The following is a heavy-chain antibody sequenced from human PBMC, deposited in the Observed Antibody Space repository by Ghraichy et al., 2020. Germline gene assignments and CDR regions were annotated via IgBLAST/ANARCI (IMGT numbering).Heavy chain of an antibody. V-gene: IGHV4-59*01. CDR1: GGSISSYY. Sequence: ESLNISCTVSGGSISSYYWSWIRQPPGKGLEWIGYIYYSGSTNYNPSLKSRVTISVDTSKNQFSLKLSSVTAADTAVYYCARFRGLRFLEWLFYDAFDIWGQGTMVTVSS. D-gene: IGHD3-3*01. CDR2: IYYSGST. J-gene: IGHJ3*02. CDR3: ARFRGLRFLEWLFYDAFDI.